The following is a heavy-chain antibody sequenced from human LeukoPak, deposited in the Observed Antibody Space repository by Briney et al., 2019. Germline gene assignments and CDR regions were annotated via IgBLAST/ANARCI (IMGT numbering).Heavy chain of an antibody. CDR3: AKESNGYCSSTSCLRPFDY. V-gene: IGHV3-30*02. Sequence: GGSLRLSCAASGFTFSSYGMHWVRQAPGKGLEWVAFIRYDGSNKYYADSVKGRFTISRDNSKNTLYLQMNSLRAEDTAVYYCAKESNGYCSSTSCLRPFDYWGQETLVTVSS. CDR1: GFTFSSYG. CDR2: IRYDGSNK. D-gene: IGHD2-2*01. J-gene: IGHJ4*02.